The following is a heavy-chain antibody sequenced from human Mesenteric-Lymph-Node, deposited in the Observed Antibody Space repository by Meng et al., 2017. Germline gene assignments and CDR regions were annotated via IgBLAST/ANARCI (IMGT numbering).Heavy chain of an antibody. D-gene: IGHD3-22*01. CDR1: GFTFDDYG. CDR3: AAPSDDSSGYYYPDAFDI. Sequence: GESLKISCAASGFTFDDYGMSWVRQAPGKGLEWVSGINWNGGSTGYADSVKGRFTISRDNAKNSLYLQMNSLRAEDTAVYYCAAPSDDSSGYYYPDAFDIWGQGTMVTVSS. V-gene: IGHV3-20*04. J-gene: IGHJ3*02. CDR2: INWNGGST.